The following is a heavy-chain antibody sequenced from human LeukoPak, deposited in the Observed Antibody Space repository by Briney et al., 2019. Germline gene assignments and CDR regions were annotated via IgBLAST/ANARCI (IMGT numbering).Heavy chain of an antibody. CDR1: GYTFTGYY. CDR3: ARAVVPAAGGGFDP. CDR2: INPNSGGT. D-gene: IGHD2-2*01. J-gene: IGHJ5*02. V-gene: IGHV1-2*06. Sequence: ASVKVSCRASGYTFTGYYMHWVRQAPGQGLEWMGRINPNSGGTNYAQKFQGRVTMTRDTSISTAYMELSRLRSDDTAVYYSARAVVPAAGGGFDPWGQGTLVTVSS.